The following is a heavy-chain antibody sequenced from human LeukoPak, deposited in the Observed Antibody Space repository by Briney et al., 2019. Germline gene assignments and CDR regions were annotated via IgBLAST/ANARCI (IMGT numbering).Heavy chain of an antibody. D-gene: IGHD2-21*02. Sequence: SETLSLTCTVSGGSISSSSYYWGWIRQPPGKGLEWIGSIYYSGSTYYNPSLKSRVTISVDTSKNQFSLKLSSVTAADTAVYYCAREGRRGYCGGDCSTFDYWGQGTLVTVSS. CDR3: AREGRRGYCGGDCSTFDY. CDR2: IYYSGST. V-gene: IGHV4-39*07. CDR1: GGSISSSSYY. J-gene: IGHJ4*02.